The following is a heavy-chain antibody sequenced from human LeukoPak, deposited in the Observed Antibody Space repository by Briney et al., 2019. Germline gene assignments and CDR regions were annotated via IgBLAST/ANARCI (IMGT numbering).Heavy chain of an antibody. V-gene: IGHV1-18*01. D-gene: IGHD3-3*01. CDR3: ARALGEDYDFWSDPLNWFDP. CDR1: GYTFTSYG. Sequence: ASVKVSCKASGYTFTSYGISWVRQAPGQGLGWMGWISAYSGNTNYAQKLQGRVTMTTDTSTSTAYMELRSLRSDDTAVYYCARALGEDYDFWSDPLNWFDPWGQGTLVTVSS. CDR2: ISAYSGNT. J-gene: IGHJ5*02.